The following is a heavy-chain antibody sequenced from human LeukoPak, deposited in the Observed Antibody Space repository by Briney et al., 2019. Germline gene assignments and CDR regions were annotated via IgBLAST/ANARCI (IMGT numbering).Heavy chain of an antibody. CDR3: ARQRGAGYSSSWYVGLDY. Sequence: GGSLRLSCAASGFTFSSYSMNWVRQAPGKGLEWVSSISSSSSYIYYADSVKGRFTISRDNAKNSLYLQMNSLRAEDTAVYYCARQRGAGYSSSWYVGLDYWGQGSLVTVSS. D-gene: IGHD6-13*01. CDR2: ISSSSSYI. J-gene: IGHJ4*02. CDR1: GFTFSSYS. V-gene: IGHV3-21*01.